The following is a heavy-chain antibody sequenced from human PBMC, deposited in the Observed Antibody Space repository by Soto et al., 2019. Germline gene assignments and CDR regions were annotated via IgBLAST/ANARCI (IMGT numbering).Heavy chain of an antibody. D-gene: IGHD3-22*01. CDR1: GGTFSSYT. V-gene: IGHV1-69*02. J-gene: IGHJ4*02. CDR3: AREYDSSGYYPDY. Sequence: QVQLVQSGAEVKKPGSSVKVSCKASGGTFSSYTISWVRQAPGQGLEWMGRIIPILGIANYAQKFQGRVTLTADKSTSTAYMELSSLRSEDTAVYYCAREYDSSGYYPDYWGQGTLVTVSS. CDR2: IIPILGIA.